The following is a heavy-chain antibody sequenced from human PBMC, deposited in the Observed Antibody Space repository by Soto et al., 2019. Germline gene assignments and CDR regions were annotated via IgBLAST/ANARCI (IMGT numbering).Heavy chain of an antibody. CDR2: IWYDGSNK. CDR3: ARDFSDPSDFWSVRMDV. V-gene: IGHV3-33*01. CDR1: GFTFSSYG. J-gene: IGHJ6*03. D-gene: IGHD3-3*01. Sequence: GGSLRLSCAASGFTFSSYGMHWVRQAPGKGLEWVAVIWYDGSNKYYADSVKGRFTISRDNSKNTLYLQMNSLRAEDTAVYYCARDFSDPSDFWSVRMDVWGKGTTVTVSS.